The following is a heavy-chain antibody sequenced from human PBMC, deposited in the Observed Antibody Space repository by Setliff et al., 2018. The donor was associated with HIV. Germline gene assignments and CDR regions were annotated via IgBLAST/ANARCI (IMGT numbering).Heavy chain of an antibody. J-gene: IGHJ5*02. CDR1: GYSISSGYY. CDR3: AREERIAAAGA. Sequence: LSLTCTVSGYSISSGYYWGWIRQPPGKGLEWIGSIYHSGSTYYNPSLKSRVTISVDTSKNQFSLKLSSVTAADTAVYYCAREERIAAAGAWGQGTLVTVPQ. D-gene: IGHD6-13*01. V-gene: IGHV4-38-2*02. CDR2: IYHSGST.